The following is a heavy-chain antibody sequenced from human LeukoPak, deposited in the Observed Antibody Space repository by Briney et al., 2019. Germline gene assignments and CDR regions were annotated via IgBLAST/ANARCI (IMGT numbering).Heavy chain of an antibody. D-gene: IGHD2-15*01. V-gene: IGHV4-59*01. Sequence: SETLSLTCTVSGGSISSYYWSWIRQPPGKGLEWIGYIYYSGSTNYNPSLKSRVTISVDTSKNQFSLKLSSVTAADTAVYYCARVVVAATLYDYYHGMDVWGQGTTVTVSS. J-gene: IGHJ6*02. CDR2: IYYSGST. CDR1: GGSISSYY. CDR3: ARVVVAATLYDYYHGMDV.